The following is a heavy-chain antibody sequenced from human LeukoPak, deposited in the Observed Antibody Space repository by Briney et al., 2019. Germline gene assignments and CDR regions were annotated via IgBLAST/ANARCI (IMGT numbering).Heavy chain of an antibody. V-gene: IGHV3-23*01. J-gene: IGHJ4*02. CDR2: ISGSGSTT. Sequence: GGSLRLSCAASGFTFGSYAMSWVRQAPGKGLEWVSAISGSGSTTYYADSVKGRFTISRDNSKNTLYLQMNSLRAEDTAVYYCAKCSSTSCYDTPFDYWGQGTLVTVSS. CDR1: GFTFGSYA. D-gene: IGHD2-2*01. CDR3: AKCSSTSCYDTPFDY.